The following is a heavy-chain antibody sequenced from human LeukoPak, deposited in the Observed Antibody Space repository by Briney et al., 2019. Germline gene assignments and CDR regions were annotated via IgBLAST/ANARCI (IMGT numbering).Heavy chain of an antibody. CDR1: GYTFSDFY. V-gene: IGHV1-2*02. CDR3: ARVRLADERAWAY. CDR2: ITPKSGDT. J-gene: IGHJ4*02. D-gene: IGHD3-3*02. Sequence: ASVKVSCKASGYTFSDFYIHWVRQAPGQGLEYVVWITPKSGDTYSPQRFQGRVTMTRDASISTAYMELSSLRSDDTAVYFCARVRLADERAWAYWGQGTLVTVSS.